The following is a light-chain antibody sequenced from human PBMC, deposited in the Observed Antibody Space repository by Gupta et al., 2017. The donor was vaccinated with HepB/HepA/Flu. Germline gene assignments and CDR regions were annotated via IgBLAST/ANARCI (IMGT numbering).Light chain of an antibody. CDR1: SSDVGGYNY. CDR2: DVS. Sequence: QSALTQPASVSGSPGQSITISCTGTSSDVGGYNYVSWYQHHPGKAPKLMIYDVSNRPSWVSNRFSGSKSGNTASLTIPGLQADDEADYYCSSYTSSSTSWVFGGGTKLTVL. V-gene: IGLV2-14*03. J-gene: IGLJ3*02. CDR3: SSYTSSSTSWV.